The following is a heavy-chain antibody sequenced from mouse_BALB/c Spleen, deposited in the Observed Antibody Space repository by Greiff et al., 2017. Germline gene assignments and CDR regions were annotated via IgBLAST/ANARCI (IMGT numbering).Heavy chain of an antibody. D-gene: IGHD1-1*01. CDR2: ISSGSSTI. CDR1: GFTFSSFG. V-gene: IGHV5-17*02. Sequence: EVMLVESGGGLVQPGGSRKLSCAASGFTFSSFGMHWVRQAPEKGLEWVAYISSGSSTIYYADTVKGRFTISRDNPKNTLFLQMTSLRSEDTAMYYCARVVDWYFDVWGAGTTVTVSS. J-gene: IGHJ1*01. CDR3: ARVVDWYFDV.